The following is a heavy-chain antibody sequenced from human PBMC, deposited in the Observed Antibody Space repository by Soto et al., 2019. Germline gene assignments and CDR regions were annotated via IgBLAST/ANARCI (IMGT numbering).Heavy chain of an antibody. J-gene: IGHJ4*02. V-gene: IGHV4-39*01. D-gene: IGHD3-22*01. CDR1: GDSISSSSYY. Sequence: SETLSLTCTVSGDSISSSSYYWGWIRQPPGKGLEWIGSIYYSGSTYYNPSLKSRVTISVDTSKNQFSLKLSSVTAADTAVYYCARRVSYYDSSATFIYYFDYWGQGTLVTVSS. CDR2: IYYSGST. CDR3: ARRVSYYDSSATFIYYFDY.